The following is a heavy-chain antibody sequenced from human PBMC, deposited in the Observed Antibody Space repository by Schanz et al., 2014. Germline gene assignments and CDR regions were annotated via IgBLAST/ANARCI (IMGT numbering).Heavy chain of an antibody. Sequence: VQLLESGGGVVQPGRSLRLSCAASGFTFNNFNMNWVRQAPGKGLEWVSSISSSGSSIYYADSVKGRFTISRDNANNSLFLRMNSLRAEDTAVYYCASDYNYFETEAPWGQGTLVTVSS. V-gene: IGHV3-21*02. CDR1: GFTFNNFN. CDR2: ISSSGSSI. CDR3: ASDYNYFETEAP. D-gene: IGHD3-16*01. J-gene: IGHJ5*02.